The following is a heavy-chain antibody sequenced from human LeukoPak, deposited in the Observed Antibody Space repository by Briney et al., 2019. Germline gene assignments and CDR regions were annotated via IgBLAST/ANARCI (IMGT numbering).Heavy chain of an antibody. V-gene: IGHV1-18*01. D-gene: IGHD6-13*01. CDR3: ARDPIAAPFDY. Sequence: ASVKVSCTASGYTFTSYGISWVREAPGQGLEWMGWISAYNGNTNYAQKLQGRVTMITDTSTSTAYMELRSLRSDDTAVYYCARDPIAAPFDYWGQGTLVTVSS. J-gene: IGHJ4*02. CDR2: ISAYNGNT. CDR1: GYTFTSYG.